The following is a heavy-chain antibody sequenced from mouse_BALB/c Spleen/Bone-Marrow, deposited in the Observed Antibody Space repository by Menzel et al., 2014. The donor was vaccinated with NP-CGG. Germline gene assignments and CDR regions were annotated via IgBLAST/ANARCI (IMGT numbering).Heavy chain of an antibody. V-gene: IGHV5-12-1*01. J-gene: IGHJ2*01. CDR1: GFAFSSYD. Sequence: EVHLVESGGGLVKPGGSLKLSCAASGFAFSSYDMSWVRQTPEKRLEWVAYISSGGGSTYYPDTVKGRFTISRDNAKNTLYLQMSSLKSEDTAIYYCARGYYYGSSFDYWGQGTTLTVSS. CDR3: ARGYYYGSSFDY. CDR2: ISSGGGST. D-gene: IGHD1-1*01.